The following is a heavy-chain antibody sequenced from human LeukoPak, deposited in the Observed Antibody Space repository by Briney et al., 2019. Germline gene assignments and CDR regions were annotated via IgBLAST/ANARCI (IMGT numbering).Heavy chain of an antibody. CDR2: IYYSGST. CDR1: GGSISSSSYY. V-gene: IGHV4-39*07. Sequence: SETLSLTCTVSGGSISSSSYYWGWIRQPPGKGLEWIGSIYYSGSTNYNPSLKSRVTISVDKSKNQFSLKLSSVTAADTAVYYCARCGYRFPSITMVRGSNNWFDPWGQGTLVTVSS. CDR3: ARCGYRFPSITMVRGSNNWFDP. D-gene: IGHD3-10*01. J-gene: IGHJ5*02.